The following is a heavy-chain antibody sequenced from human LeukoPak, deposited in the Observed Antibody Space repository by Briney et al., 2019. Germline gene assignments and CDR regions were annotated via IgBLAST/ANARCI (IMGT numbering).Heavy chain of an antibody. CDR3: ARNHYYGSGRFRMEYGMDV. J-gene: IGHJ6*02. Sequence: ASVKVSCKASGGTFSSYTITWVRQAPGQGPEWMGRITPIFDMTTYAQKFQDRVTITADKSTSTAYMELSSLRSEDTAAYYCARNHYYGSGRFRMEYGMDVWGQGTTVTVSS. CDR1: GGTFSSYT. D-gene: IGHD3-10*01. CDR2: ITPIFDMT. V-gene: IGHV1-69*02.